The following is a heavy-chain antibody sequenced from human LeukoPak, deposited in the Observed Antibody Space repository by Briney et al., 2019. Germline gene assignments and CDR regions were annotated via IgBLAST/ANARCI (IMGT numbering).Heavy chain of an antibody. CDR2: INPDGSVT. D-gene: IGHD3-10*01. CDR3: ARDSGSGSYSGY. CDR1: GFTFSSDW. V-gene: IGHV3-74*01. Sequence: GGSLRLSCAASGFTFSSDWMHWVRHGPGKGLVWVSRINPDGSVTGHADSVRGRFTISRDNAKNTLYLQMNSLRAEDTAVYYCARDSGSGSYSGYWGLGTVVTVSS. J-gene: IGHJ4*02.